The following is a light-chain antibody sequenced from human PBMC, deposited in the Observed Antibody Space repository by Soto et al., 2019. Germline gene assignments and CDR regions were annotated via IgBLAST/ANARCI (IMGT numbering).Light chain of an antibody. CDR2: WAS. Sequence: DIVMTQSPDSLAVSLGERTTINCKSSQSVLYTSNNKNYLAWYQQKPGQPPKLLIYWASTRESGVPDRFSGSGSGKDFTLTIGSLQAKDVAVYYCQQYYSSPLTFGGGTEVEIK. V-gene: IGKV4-1*01. J-gene: IGKJ4*01. CDR3: QQYYSSPLT. CDR1: QSVLYTSNNKNY.